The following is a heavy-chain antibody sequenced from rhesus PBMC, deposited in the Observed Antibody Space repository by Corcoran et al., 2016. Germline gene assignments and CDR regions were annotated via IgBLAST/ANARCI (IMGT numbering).Heavy chain of an antibody. J-gene: IGHJ4*01. D-gene: IGHD3-34*01. CDR2: IYGNSAST. CDR1: GGSISDYSY. CDR3: ARARTGVIIHDY. Sequence: QVQLQESGPGLVKPSETLSLTCAVSGGSISDYSYWNWIRQPPGKGLGWIGNIYGNSASTYYNPSLKSRVTISKDTSKNQFFLKLSSVTATDTAVYYCARARTGVIIHDYWGQGVLVTVSS. V-gene: IGHV4S9*01.